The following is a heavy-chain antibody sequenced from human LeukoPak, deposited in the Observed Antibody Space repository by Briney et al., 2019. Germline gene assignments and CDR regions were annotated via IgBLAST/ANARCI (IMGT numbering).Heavy chain of an antibody. CDR1: GGSISSYY. CDR3: ARHGSGDGSGYLDAFDI. J-gene: IGHJ3*02. CDR2: TYYTGST. Sequence: SETLSLTCTVSGGSISSYYWSWIRQPPGKGLEWIGYTYYTGSTNYNPSLKSRVTISLDTSKNQFSLNLRSVTAADTAVYYCARHGSGDGSGYLDAFDIWGQGTMVTVSS. V-gene: IGHV4-59*08. D-gene: IGHD6-25*01.